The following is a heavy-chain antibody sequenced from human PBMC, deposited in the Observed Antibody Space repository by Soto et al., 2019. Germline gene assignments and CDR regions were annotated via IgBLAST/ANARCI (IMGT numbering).Heavy chain of an antibody. J-gene: IGHJ6*03. V-gene: IGHV6-1*01. CDR2: TYYRSRWYN. Sequence: PSQTLSLTCAISGDSVSSNSAAWNWIRQSPSRSLEWLGRTYYRSRWYNDYAVSVKSRITVNPDTSKNQFSLHLNSVTPQDTAVYYCAGTTSPQWYCMDVWDKGTPATVSS. CDR3: AGTTSPQWYCMDV. D-gene: IGHD1-7*01. CDR1: GDSVSSNSAA.